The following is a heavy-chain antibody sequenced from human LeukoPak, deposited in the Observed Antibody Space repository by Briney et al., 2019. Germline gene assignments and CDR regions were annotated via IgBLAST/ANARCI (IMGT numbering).Heavy chain of an antibody. CDR1: GFTFRNSW. V-gene: IGHV3-74*01. CDR2: INTDGSDT. J-gene: IGHJ4*02. CDR3: ARIAVADGV. Sequence: GGSLRLSCAASGFTFRNSWMHWVRQAPGKGLVWVSRINTDGSDTVYADSVQGRFTSSRDNAKSTLYLQMNSLRVDDTAVYYCARIAVADGVWGQGTLVTVSS. D-gene: IGHD6-19*01.